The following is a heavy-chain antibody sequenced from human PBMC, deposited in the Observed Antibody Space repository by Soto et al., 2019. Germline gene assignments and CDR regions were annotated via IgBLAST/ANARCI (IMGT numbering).Heavy chain of an antibody. Sequence: GSLRLSCAASGFTFSSYWMHWVRQVPGKGLVWLSHINNDGTSTTYADSVKGRFTISRDNAKNSLYLQMNSLRVEDTGLYYCVGSNIVSAWGQGTLVTVSS. D-gene: IGHD5-12*01. CDR1: GFTFSSYW. J-gene: IGHJ5*02. V-gene: IGHV3-74*01. CDR2: INNDGTST. CDR3: VGSNIVSA.